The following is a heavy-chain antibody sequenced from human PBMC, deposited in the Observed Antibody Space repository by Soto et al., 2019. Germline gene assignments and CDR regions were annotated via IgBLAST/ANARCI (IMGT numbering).Heavy chain of an antibody. CDR3: AKDRLVSGYYYGMDV. CDR2: ISSYGGSI. J-gene: IGHJ6*02. D-gene: IGHD6-6*01. Sequence: PGGSLRLSCAVSGFTFSNYVMSWVRQAPGKGLEWVSAISSYGGSIYYADSVKGRFTISRDNSKNTLYLQMNSLRAEDTAVYYCAKDRLVSGYYYGMDVWGQGTTVTVSS. V-gene: IGHV3-23*01. CDR1: GFTFSNYV.